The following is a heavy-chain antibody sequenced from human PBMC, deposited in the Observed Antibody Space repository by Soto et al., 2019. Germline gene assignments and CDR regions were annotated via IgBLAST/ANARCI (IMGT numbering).Heavy chain of an antibody. J-gene: IGHJ4*02. CDR3: ARLVPYFDWSHFDY. CDR1: GGSISSYY. V-gene: IGHV4-59*01. D-gene: IGHD3-9*01. CDR2: IYYSGST. Sequence: PSETLSLTCTVSGGSISSYYWSWIRQPPGKGLEWIGYIYYSGSTNYNPSLKSRVTISVDTSKNQFSLKLSSVTAADTAVYYCARLVPYFDWSHFDYWGQGTLVTVSS.